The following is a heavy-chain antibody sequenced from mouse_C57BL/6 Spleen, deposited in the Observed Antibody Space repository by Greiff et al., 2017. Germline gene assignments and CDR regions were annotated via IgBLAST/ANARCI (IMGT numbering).Heavy chain of an antibody. Sequence: QVQLQQPGAELVKPGASVKMSCKASGYTFTSYWITWVKQRPGQGLEWIGDIYPGSGSTNYNEKFKSKATLTVATSSSTAYMQLSSLTSEDSAVYYCARREDDYDGFAYWGQGTLVTVSA. CDR1: GYTFTSYW. CDR3: ARREDDYDGFAY. D-gene: IGHD2-4*01. V-gene: IGHV1-55*01. J-gene: IGHJ3*01. CDR2: IYPGSGST.